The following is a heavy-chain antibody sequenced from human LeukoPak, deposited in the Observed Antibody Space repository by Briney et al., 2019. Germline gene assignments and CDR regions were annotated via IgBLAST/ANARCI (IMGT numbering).Heavy chain of an antibody. CDR1: GYTFTGYY. V-gene: IGHV1-2*02. CDR3: AREERYFDSSGYYFQH. J-gene: IGHJ1*01. CDR2: INPNSGGT. Sequence: SVKVSCKASGYTFTGYYIHWVRQAPGQGLEWMGWINPNSGGTNYAQRFQARVTMTRDTSISTAYMVLGRLRSDDAAVYYCAREERYFDSSGYYFQHWGQGIPVTLSS. D-gene: IGHD3-22*01.